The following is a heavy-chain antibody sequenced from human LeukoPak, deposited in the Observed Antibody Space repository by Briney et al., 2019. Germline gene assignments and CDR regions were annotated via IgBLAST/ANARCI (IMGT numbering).Heavy chain of an antibody. D-gene: IGHD2-21*02. Sequence: PSVTLSLTCTVSGGPISSYYWSWIRQPPGKGLEWIGYIYYSGSTNYNPSLKSRVTISVDTSKNQFSLKLSSVTAADTAVYYCARDLGGDFDAFDIWGQGTMVTVSS. J-gene: IGHJ3*02. CDR2: IYYSGST. CDR3: ARDLGGDFDAFDI. CDR1: GGPISSYY. V-gene: IGHV4-59*01.